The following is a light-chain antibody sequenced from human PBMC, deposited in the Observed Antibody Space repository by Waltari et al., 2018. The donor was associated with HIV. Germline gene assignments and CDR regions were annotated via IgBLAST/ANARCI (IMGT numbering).Light chain of an antibody. CDR3: RSAHNSDVI. Sequence: SYELTQTPSVSLPPGQTAKIMCSGDALTKNYVYWYQQKAGQAPVMIIFQDTKRPSDIPARFAASSAGTTATLTISGVQAEDEADYFCRSAHNSDVIFGGGTKLTVL. J-gene: IGLJ2*01. V-gene: IGLV3-25*03. CDR1: ALTKNY. CDR2: QDT.